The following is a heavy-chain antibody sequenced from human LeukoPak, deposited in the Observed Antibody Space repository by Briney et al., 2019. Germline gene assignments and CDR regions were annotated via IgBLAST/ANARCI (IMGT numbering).Heavy chain of an antibody. CDR3: ARVKEAGYYHDY. J-gene: IGHJ4*02. CDR1: GYTFTSYD. D-gene: IGHD3-9*01. Sequence: ASVKVSCKASGYTFTSYDINWVRQATGQGLEWMGWISAYNGNTNYAQKLQGRVTMTTDTSTSTAYMELRSLRSDDTAVYYCARVKEAGYYHDYWGQGTLVTVSS. V-gene: IGHV1-18*01. CDR2: ISAYNGNT.